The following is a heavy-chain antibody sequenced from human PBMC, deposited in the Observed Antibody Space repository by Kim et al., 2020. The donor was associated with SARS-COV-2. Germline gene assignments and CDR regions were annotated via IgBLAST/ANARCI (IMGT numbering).Heavy chain of an antibody. CDR3: ARQGKGSAFPWFDP. Sequence: SETLSLTCTVSGGSISSTSYFWGWIRQSPGKGLEWIGSIYYNGGTYYNPSLNSRVIISVDTSKNQFSLKLSSVTAADTAVYYCARQGKGSAFPWFDPWG. D-gene: IGHD1-26*01. CDR2: IYYNGGT. J-gene: IGHJ5*02. CDR1: GGSISSTSYF. V-gene: IGHV4-39*01.